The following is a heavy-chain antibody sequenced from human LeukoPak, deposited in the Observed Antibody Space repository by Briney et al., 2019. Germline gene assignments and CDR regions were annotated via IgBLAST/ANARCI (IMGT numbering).Heavy chain of an antibody. J-gene: IGHJ4*02. Sequence: GGSLRLSCAASGFTFCSYSMNWVRQAPGKGLEWVSSISSSSSYIYYADSVKGRFTISRDNAKNSLYLQMNSLRAEDTAVYYCARVDNQRFTIFGVNDYWGQGTLVTVSS. D-gene: IGHD3-3*01. CDR1: GFTFCSYS. CDR2: ISSSSSYI. V-gene: IGHV3-21*01. CDR3: ARVDNQRFTIFGVNDY.